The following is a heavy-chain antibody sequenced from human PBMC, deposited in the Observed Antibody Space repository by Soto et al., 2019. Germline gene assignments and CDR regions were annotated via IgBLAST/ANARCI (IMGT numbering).Heavy chain of an antibody. V-gene: IGHV4-31*03. CDR1: GGSISSGSFY. CDR3: ARTTFYDIFTAYYSLFGY. D-gene: IGHD3-9*01. Sequence: QVQLQESGPGLVKPSQTLTLTCTVSGGSISSGSFYWIWIRQHPGKVLEWIGHISASGSSYYNPYLESRVTTSVDTSKNQFSLKLSAVTAADTAVYFCARTTFYDIFTAYYSLFGYWGQGTLVTVSS. J-gene: IGHJ4*02. CDR2: ISASGSS.